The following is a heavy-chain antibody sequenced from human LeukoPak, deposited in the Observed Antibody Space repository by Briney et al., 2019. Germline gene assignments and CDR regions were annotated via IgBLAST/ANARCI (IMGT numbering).Heavy chain of an antibody. CDR1: GFILTTYG. J-gene: IGHJ5*02. V-gene: IGHV3-30*02. Sequence: GGSLRLSCVASGFILTTYGMLWVRQAPGKGLQWVAFMRSDGTSKYYGDSVEGRFTISRDNSKSTLYLLMNSLSAEDTGIYYCAKDRPIKGGFAPWGQGTPVTVSS. CDR3: AKDRPIKGGFAP. D-gene: IGHD3-16*01. CDR2: MRSDGTSK.